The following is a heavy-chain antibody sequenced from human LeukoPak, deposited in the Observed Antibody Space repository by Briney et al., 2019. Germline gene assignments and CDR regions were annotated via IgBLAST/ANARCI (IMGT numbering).Heavy chain of an antibody. J-gene: IGHJ4*02. CDR2: ISGSGGST. D-gene: IGHD1-26*01. CDR1: GFTFSSYS. V-gene: IGHV3-23*01. CDR3: AKNTPVFSIVGATDR. Sequence: GGSLRLSCAASGFTFSSYSMNWVRQAPGKGLEWVSAISGSGGSTYYADSVKGRFTISRDNSKNTLYLQMNSLRAEDTAVYYCAKNTPVFSIVGATDRWGQGTLVTVSS.